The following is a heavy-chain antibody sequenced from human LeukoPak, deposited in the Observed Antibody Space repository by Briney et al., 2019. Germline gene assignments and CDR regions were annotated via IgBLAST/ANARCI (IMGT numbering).Heavy chain of an antibody. CDR1: GGSISSYY. J-gene: IGHJ5*02. CDR3: ARHSAAGLTNWFDP. V-gene: IGHV4-59*01. Sequence: SETLSLTCTVSGGSISSYYWSWIRQPPGKGLEWIGCIHYSGSTNYNPSLKSRLTISVDTSKNQFSLKVSSVTAADTAVYYCARHSAAGLTNWFDPWGQGTLVTVSS. D-gene: IGHD6-13*01. CDR2: IHYSGST.